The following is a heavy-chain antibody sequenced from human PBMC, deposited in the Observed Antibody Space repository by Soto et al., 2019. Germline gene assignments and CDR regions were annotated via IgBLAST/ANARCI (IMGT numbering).Heavy chain of an antibody. Sequence: QVQLVQSGAEVKKPGASVKISCKASGYTFTSYYMHWVRQAPGQGLEWMGIINPSCGSKNYAQKLQGRVAMTTDTSTSTVYMQLNSLRSADTAVYYCARPPYPGCINAVCYPLDYWGQGTLVTVSS. J-gene: IGHJ4*02. CDR1: GYTFTSYY. CDR2: INPSCGSK. CDR3: ARPPYPGCINAVCYPLDY. D-gene: IGHD2-8*01. V-gene: IGHV1-46*01.